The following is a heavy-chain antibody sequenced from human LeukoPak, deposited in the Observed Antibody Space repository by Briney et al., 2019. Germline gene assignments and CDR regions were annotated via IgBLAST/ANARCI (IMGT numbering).Heavy chain of an antibody. Sequence: GGSLRLSCAASGFTFSSYSMHCVRQAPGKGLEWVAVISYDGSNKYYAASVKGRFTISRDNSQNTLYLQMNSLRAEDTAVYYCAREEVDGSSAFWGQGTLVTVSS. J-gene: IGHJ4*02. V-gene: IGHV3-30*04. CDR1: GFTFSSYS. CDR3: AREEVDGSSAF. CDR2: ISYDGSNK. D-gene: IGHD3-10*01.